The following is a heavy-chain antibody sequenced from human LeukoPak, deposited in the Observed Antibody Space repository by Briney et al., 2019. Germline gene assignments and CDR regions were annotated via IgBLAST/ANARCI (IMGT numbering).Heavy chain of an antibody. D-gene: IGHD1-1*01. J-gene: IGHJ4*02. CDR3: ARHTALERYNGYFDY. V-gene: IGHV4-30-4*08. Sequence: SETLSLTCTVSGGSISSGDYYWSWIRQPPGKGLEWIGYVYYSGSTYYNPSLKSRVTISVDTSKNQFSLKLSSVTAADTAVYYCARHTALERYNGYFDYWGQGTLVTVSS. CDR1: GGSISSGDYY. CDR2: VYYSGST.